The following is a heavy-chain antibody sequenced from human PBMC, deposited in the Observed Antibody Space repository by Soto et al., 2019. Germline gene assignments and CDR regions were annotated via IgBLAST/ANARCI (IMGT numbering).Heavy chain of an antibody. CDR2: ISAYNGNT. CDR1: GYTFTSYG. V-gene: IGHV1-18*04. Sequence: ASVKFSCKASGYTFTSYGISWVRQAPGQVLECMVWISAYNGNTKYXXKFQGRVXXTTDTSTSAAXMELRXLRSDDTAVYYCARDPQIFDHWCQGTLVTVSS. CDR3: ARDPQIFDH. J-gene: IGHJ4*02.